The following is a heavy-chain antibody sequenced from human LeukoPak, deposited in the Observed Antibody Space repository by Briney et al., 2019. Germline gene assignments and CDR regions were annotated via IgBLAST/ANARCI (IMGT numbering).Heavy chain of an antibody. Sequence: GGSLRLSCSASGFTFSGYDMSWVRQAPGKGLEWVSSISGAGSGTHYADSVKGRFAISGDNSKNTLYLQMNSLRAEDTAVYYCAKNPYSTTFYYFHSWGQGTLVTVSS. CDR1: GFTFSGYD. J-gene: IGHJ4*02. CDR2: ISGAGSGT. D-gene: IGHD2/OR15-2a*01. V-gene: IGHV3-23*01. CDR3: AKNPYSTTFYYFHS.